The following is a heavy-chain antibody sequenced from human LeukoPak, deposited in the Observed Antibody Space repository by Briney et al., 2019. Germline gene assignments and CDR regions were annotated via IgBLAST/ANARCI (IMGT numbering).Heavy chain of an antibody. Sequence: GGSLRPPCAASGFTFSSHAMRLVRQAPGEGVEGVSGISGSGGSTYYADSVKGRFTISRDNSKSTLYLQMNSLRAEDTAVYYCAKGQTYYYGSGSQPLDYWGQGTLVTVSS. D-gene: IGHD3-10*01. CDR2: ISGSGGST. CDR3: AKGQTYYYGSGSQPLDY. J-gene: IGHJ4*02. CDR1: GFTFSSHA. V-gene: IGHV3-23*01.